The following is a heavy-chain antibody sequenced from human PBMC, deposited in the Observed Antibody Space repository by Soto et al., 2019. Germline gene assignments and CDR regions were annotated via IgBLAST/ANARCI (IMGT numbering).Heavy chain of an antibody. D-gene: IGHD3-10*01. CDR3: ARHSPPFFYGSGPWDV. CDR1: GGSISNSY. Sequence: QVQLQESGPGLVRPSETLSLTCTVSGGSISNSYWSWLRQSPGKGLEWIGYIYSSGSTNYNPSLKGRVTISIDPSKNQFSLNLPSLIAADPAVYYCARHSPPFFYGSGPWDVWGQGTTVTVSS. J-gene: IGHJ6*02. CDR2: IYSSGST. V-gene: IGHV4-59*08.